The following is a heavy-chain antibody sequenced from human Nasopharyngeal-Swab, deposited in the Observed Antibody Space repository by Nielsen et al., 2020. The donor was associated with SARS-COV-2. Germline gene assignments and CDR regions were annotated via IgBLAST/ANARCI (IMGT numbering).Heavy chain of an antibody. CDR3: ARDKARYKWNLSLGWYFDL. V-gene: IGHV3-48*03. J-gene: IGHJ2*01. CDR1: GFTFSSYE. D-gene: IGHD1-20*01. CDR2: ISSSGNTI. Sequence: GESLKISCAASGFTFSSYEMNWVRQAPGKGLEWVSYISSSGNTIYYADSVKGRFTISRDNAKNSLYLQMNSLRAEDTAVYYCARDKARYKWNLSLGWYFDLWGRGTLVTVSS.